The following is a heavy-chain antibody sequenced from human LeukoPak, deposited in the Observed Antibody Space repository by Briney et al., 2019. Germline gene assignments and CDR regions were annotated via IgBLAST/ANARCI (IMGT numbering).Heavy chain of an antibody. Sequence: SGGSPRLSCAASGFTFSITYMNWVRQAPGKGLEWVSVIYSGGSTNYADSVKGRFTISRDNSKNTLYLQMNSLRAEDTAVYYCIYGYTLDFWGQGTLVSVSS. CDR1: GFTFSITY. CDR2: IYSGGST. V-gene: IGHV3-53*01. CDR3: IYGYTLDF. D-gene: IGHD5-18*01. J-gene: IGHJ4*02.